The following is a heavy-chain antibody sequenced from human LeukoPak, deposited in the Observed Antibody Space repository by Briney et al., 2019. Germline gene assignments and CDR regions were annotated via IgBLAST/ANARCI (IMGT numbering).Heavy chain of an antibody. J-gene: IGHJ4*02. CDR1: GFTFSSYW. CDR2: ITSSGDTT. CDR3: ADSNYWYPVDY. V-gene: IGHV3-23*01. Sequence: GGSLRLSCAVSGFTFSSYWMHWVRQAPGKGLEWVSSITSSGDTTYYTDSVRGRFTISRDNSKNTLYLQMHSLRAEDTALYYCADSNYWYPVDYWGQGTLVTVSS. D-gene: IGHD4-11*01.